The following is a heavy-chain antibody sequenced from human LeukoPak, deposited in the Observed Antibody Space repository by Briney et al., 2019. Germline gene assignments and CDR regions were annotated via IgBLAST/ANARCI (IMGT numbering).Heavy chain of an antibody. CDR2: INPNSGGT. CDR1: GYTFTGYY. CDR3: ARLPPPGYASNNFDY. V-gene: IGHV1-2*06. Sequence: ASVTVSCKASGYTFTGYYMHWVRQAPGQGLEWMGRINPNSGGTNYAQKFQGRVTMTRDTSISTAYMELSRLRSDDTAVYYCARLPPPGYASNNFDYWGQGTLVTVSS. J-gene: IGHJ4*02. D-gene: IGHD2-8*01.